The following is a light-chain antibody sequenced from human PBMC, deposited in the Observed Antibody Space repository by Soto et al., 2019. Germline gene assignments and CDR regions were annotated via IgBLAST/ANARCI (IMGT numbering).Light chain of an antibody. Sequence: QSALTQPASVSVSPGQSITISCTGTSSDVGAYKYVSWYQHHPGKVPKLIIYDVNNRPSGVSDRFSGSKFGNTASLTISGLRAEDEADYYCSSFTTSTTLVIFGGGTKLTVL. CDR1: SSDVGAYKY. V-gene: IGLV2-14*01. CDR2: DVN. CDR3: SSFTTSTTLVI. J-gene: IGLJ2*01.